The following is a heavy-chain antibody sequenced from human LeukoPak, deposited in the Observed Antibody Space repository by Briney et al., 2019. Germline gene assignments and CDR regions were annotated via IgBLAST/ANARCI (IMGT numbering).Heavy chain of an antibody. J-gene: IGHJ6*03. CDR2: IDWDDDK. V-gene: IGHV2-70*20. CDR3: ARSPGYYYYYYMDV. Sequence: SGPTLVNPTQTLTLTCTFSGFSLSTSGMFVSWVRQPPGKALEWPALIDWDDDKYYSTSLKTRLTISKDTSKNQVVLTMTNMDPVDTATYYCARSPGYYYYYYMDVWGKGTTVTVSS. CDR1: GFSLSTSGMF.